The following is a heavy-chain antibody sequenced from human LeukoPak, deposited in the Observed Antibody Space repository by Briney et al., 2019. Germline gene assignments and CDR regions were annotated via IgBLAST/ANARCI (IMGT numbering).Heavy chain of an antibody. CDR2: INPNSGGT. Sequence: ASVKVSCKASGYTFTGYYMHWVRQAPGQGLESMGWINPNSGGTNYAQKFQGRVTMTRDTSISTAYMELSRLRSDDTAVYYCARDSSPYYYDSSGYYSSYPAYWGQRTLVTVSS. J-gene: IGHJ4*02. CDR3: ARDSSPYYYDSSGYYSSYPAY. V-gene: IGHV1-2*02. CDR1: GYTFTGYY. D-gene: IGHD3-22*01.